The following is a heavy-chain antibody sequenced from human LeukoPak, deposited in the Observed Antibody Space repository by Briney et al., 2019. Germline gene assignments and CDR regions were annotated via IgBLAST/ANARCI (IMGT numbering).Heavy chain of an antibody. V-gene: IGHV3-7*01. CDR2: IKQDGGEK. J-gene: IGHJ4*02. Sequence: GGSLRLSCAASEFTFSSYWMSWVRQAPGKGLEWVANIKQDGGEKYYLDSVKGRFTVSRDNAKNSLHLQMNSLRAEDTAVYYCARVGARQILEYWGQGTLVTVSS. CDR3: ARVGARQILEY. CDR1: EFTFSSYW. D-gene: IGHD4-17*01.